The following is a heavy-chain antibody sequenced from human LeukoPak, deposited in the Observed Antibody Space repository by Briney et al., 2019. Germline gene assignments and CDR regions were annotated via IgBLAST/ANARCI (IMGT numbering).Heavy chain of an antibody. CDR3: ARDSAAAGTWWFDP. CDR1: GFIFRDHW. J-gene: IGHJ5*02. V-gene: IGHV3-7*01. CDR2: IKPDGSEK. D-gene: IGHD6-13*01. Sequence: GGSLRLSCAGSGFIFRDHWMSWLRQAPGKGPEWVTHIKPDGSEKYYVDSVKGRFTISRDNAKNSLYLQMNSLRAEDTAVYYCARDSAAAGTWWFDPWGQGTLVTVSS.